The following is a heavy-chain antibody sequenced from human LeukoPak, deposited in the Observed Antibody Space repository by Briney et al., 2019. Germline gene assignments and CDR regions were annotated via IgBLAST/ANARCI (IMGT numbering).Heavy chain of an antibody. Sequence: SETLPLTCAVYGGSFSGYYWSWIRQPPGKGLEWIGEINHSGSTNYNPSLKSRVTISVDTSKNQFSLKLSSVTAADTAVYYCARESVYYYDSSGYYSNWYFDLWGRGTLVTVSS. D-gene: IGHD3-22*01. V-gene: IGHV4-34*01. CDR1: GGSFSGYY. J-gene: IGHJ2*01. CDR2: INHSGST. CDR3: ARESVYYYDSSGYYSNWYFDL.